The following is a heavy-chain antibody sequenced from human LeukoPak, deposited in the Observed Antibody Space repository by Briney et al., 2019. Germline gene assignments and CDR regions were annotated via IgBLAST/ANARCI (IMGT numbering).Heavy chain of an antibody. V-gene: IGHV1-46*01. CDR1: GYTFTSYY. CDR3: ARGPPGSSWYVYYYYMDV. Sequence: ASVKVSCKASGYTFTSYYMHCVRQAPGQGLEWMGIINPSGGGTSYAQKFQGRVTMTRDTSTSTVYMELSSLRSEDTAVYYCARGPPGSSWYVYYYYMDVWGKGTTVTISS. D-gene: IGHD6-13*01. J-gene: IGHJ6*03. CDR2: INPSGGGT.